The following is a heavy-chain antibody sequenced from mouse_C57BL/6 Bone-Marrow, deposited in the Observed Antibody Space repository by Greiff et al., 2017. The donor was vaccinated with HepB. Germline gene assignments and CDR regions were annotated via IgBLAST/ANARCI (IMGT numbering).Heavy chain of an antibody. Sequence: EVKLQESGAELVRPGASVKLSCTASGFNIKDDYMHWVKQRPEQGLEWIGWIDPENGDTEYASKFQGKATITADTSSNTAYLQLSSLTSEDTAVYYCTTDGYDGGGRYWYFDVWGTGTTVTVSS. CDR2: IDPENGDT. V-gene: IGHV14-4*01. CDR3: TTDGYDGGGRYWYFDV. CDR1: GFNIKDDY. J-gene: IGHJ1*03. D-gene: IGHD2-2*01.